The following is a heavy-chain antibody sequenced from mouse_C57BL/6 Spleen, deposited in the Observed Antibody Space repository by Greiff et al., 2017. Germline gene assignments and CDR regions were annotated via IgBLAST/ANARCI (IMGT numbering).Heavy chain of an antibody. V-gene: IGHV1-4*01. J-gene: IGHJ4*01. Sequence: VQLQQSGAELARPGASVKMSCKASGYTFTSYTMHWVKQRPGQGLEWIGYINPSSGYTKYNQTFKDKATLTADKSSSTAYMQLSSLAAEDSAVIYCSRGAYSNYGAMDYLGQGTSVTVSS. CDR2: INPSSGYT. D-gene: IGHD2-5*01. CDR1: GYTFTSYT. CDR3: SRGAYSNYGAMDY.